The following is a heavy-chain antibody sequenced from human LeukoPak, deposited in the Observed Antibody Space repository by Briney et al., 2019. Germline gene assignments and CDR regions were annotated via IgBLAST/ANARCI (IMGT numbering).Heavy chain of an antibody. CDR3: SRLSHVAGAPKVSWFDP. J-gene: IGHJ5*02. CDR2: IYHSGTT. V-gene: IGHV4-38-2*02. CDR1: AYSISDGWV. Sequence: PSETLSLTCTVSAYSISDGWVGGVIRQPPGKGLEWIGSIYHSGTTYYNPSLKSRVTMSVDTSNNQFSLKLTSVTAADTAMYYCSRLSHVAGAPKVSWFDPWGQGTLVTVSS. D-gene: IGHD1-26*01.